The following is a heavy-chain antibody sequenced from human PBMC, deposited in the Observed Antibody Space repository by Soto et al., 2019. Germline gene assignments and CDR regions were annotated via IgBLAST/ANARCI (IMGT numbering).Heavy chain of an antibody. CDR1: GFTLSSYA. CDR3: ARGSVYSNYVRGYYFDY. D-gene: IGHD4-4*01. CDR2: ISYDGSNK. Sequence: GSLRVSCAAPGFTLSSYAMHWVRQAPGKGLEWVAVISYDGSNKYYADSVKGRFTISRDNSKNTLYLQMNSLRAEDTAVYYCARGSVYSNYVRGYYFDYWGQGTLVAVSS. V-gene: IGHV3-30-3*01. J-gene: IGHJ4*02.